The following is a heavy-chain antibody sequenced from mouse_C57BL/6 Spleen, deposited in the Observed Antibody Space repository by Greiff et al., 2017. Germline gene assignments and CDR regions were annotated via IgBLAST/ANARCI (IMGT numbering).Heavy chain of an antibody. Sequence: VQLQQSGAELVKPGASVKLSCKASGYTFTEYTIHWVKQRSGQGLEWIGWFYPGSGSITYNEKFKDKATLTADKSSSLVYMELSRLTSEDSAVYFCARHEALYGSSPYWYFDVWGTGTTVTVSS. V-gene: IGHV1-62-2*01. CDR1: GYTFTEYT. J-gene: IGHJ1*03. CDR2: FYPGSGSI. D-gene: IGHD1-1*01. CDR3: ARHEALYGSSPYWYFDV.